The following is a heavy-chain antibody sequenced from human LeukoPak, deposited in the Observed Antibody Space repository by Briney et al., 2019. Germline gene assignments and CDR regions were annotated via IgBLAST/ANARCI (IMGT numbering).Heavy chain of an antibody. J-gene: IGHJ4*02. D-gene: IGHD3-3*01. CDR1: GFTFSGFS. Sequence: GGSLILSCAASGFTFSGFSMNWVRQAPGKGLEWVSSISPGSTYIYNADSVKGRFTISRDNAKNSLYLQMNSLRAEDTAVYYCARVGPSAGYYFDSWGQGTLVTVSS. CDR3: ARVGPSAGYYFDS. CDR2: ISPGSTYI. V-gene: IGHV3-21*01.